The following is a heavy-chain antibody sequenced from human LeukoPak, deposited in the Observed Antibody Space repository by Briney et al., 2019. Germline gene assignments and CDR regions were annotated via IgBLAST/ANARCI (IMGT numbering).Heavy chain of an antibody. V-gene: IGHV3-23*01. CDR2: ISGSDPGT. J-gene: IGHJ2*01. CDR3: ARNGCSSTNCYIFLGDWYFDL. Sequence: GGSLRLSCAASGFTFSTYAMSWVRQAPGRRLEWVAAISGSDPGTYYANSVKGRFTISRDNSKNTLYLQMNSLGAEDTAVYYCARNGCSSTNCYIFLGDWYFDLWGRGTLVTVSS. D-gene: IGHD2-2*02. CDR1: GFTFSTYA.